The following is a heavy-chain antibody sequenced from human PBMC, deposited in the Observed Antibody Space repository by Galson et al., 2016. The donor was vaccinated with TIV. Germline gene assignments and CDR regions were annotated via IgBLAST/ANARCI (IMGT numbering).Heavy chain of an antibody. V-gene: IGHV3-30*03. CDR1: GFTFSAYR. D-gene: IGHD5-24*01. J-gene: IGHJ4*02. CDR2: ISSDGTNA. CDR3: ATDGRDAYNPYFDS. Sequence: SLRLSCAASGFTFSAYRMDWARQAPGKGLEWVAVISSDGTNAHYADSMKGRFTISRDNSGNTLYLQMNNLRSEDTAVYYCATDGRDAYNPYFDSWGQGTLVTVSS.